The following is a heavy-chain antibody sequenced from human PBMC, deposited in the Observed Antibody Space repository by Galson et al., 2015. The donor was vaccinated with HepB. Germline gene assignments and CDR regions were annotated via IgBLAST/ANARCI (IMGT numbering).Heavy chain of an antibody. CDR1: AYTFSSYS. Sequence: SVKVSCKASAYTFSSYSITWVRQAPGQGLEWVGWINPDNHYTNYAQKVQGRVTMTTDNSTSTAYMQLRSLRSDDTAVYYCAMGPFGVVLRRNQMNQFDPWGQGTLVTVSS. CDR2: INPDNHYT. J-gene: IGHJ5*02. D-gene: IGHD3-3*01. CDR3: AMGPFGVVLRRNQMNQFDP. V-gene: IGHV1-18*04.